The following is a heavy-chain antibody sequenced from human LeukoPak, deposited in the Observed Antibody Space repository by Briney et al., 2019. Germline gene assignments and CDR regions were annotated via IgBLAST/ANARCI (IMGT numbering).Heavy chain of an antibody. CDR2: MNPNSGNT. D-gene: IGHD2/OR15-2a*01. J-gene: IGHJ3*02. Sequence: ASVKVSCKASGDTFTSYDTNWVRQATGQGLEWMGWMNPNSGNTGYAQKFQGRDTMIRNTSISTAYMELSSLRSEDTAVYYCGAANIYDAFDIWGQGTIVTVSS. V-gene: IGHV1-8*01. CDR1: GDTFTSYD. CDR3: GAANIYDAFDI.